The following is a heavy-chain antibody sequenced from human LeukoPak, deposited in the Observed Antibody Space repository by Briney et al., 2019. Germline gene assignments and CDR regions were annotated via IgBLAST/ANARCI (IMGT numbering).Heavy chain of an antibody. Sequence: GSLRLSCVASGFTFSNHAMSWVRQAPGKGLEWVSVISGSGAGIYYADSVKGRFTISRDNSKNTVYLQMNSLRAEDTAVYYCAKEDGDYSNNYFDYWGQGTLVTVSS. J-gene: IGHJ4*02. D-gene: IGHD4-17*01. CDR1: GFTFSNHA. V-gene: IGHV3-23*01. CDR3: AKEDGDYSNNYFDY. CDR2: ISGSGAGI.